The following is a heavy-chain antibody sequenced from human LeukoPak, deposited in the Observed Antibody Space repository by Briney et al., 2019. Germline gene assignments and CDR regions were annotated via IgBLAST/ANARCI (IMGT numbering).Heavy chain of an antibody. D-gene: IGHD6-19*01. V-gene: IGHV4-39*01. CDR1: GGSISSGSNY. CDR2: VYYSGST. CDR3: ARNRSIAVTGIGRPNAFDI. J-gene: IGHJ3*02. Sequence: PSETLSLTCTVSGGSISSGSNYWGWIRQSPGKGLEWIGSVYYSGSTYYNPSVKSRFTISVDTSKNQFSLNLSSVTAADTAVYFCARNRSIAVTGIGRPNAFDIWGQGTMVTVAS.